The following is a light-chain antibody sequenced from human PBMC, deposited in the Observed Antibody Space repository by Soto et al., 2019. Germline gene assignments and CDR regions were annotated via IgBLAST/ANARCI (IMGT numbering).Light chain of an antibody. V-gene: IGLV1-40*01. J-gene: IGLJ7*01. CDR3: QSYDSSLSGAV. CDR1: SSNIGAGYD. Sequence: QSVLTQPPSVSGAPGQRVTISCTGSSSNIGAGYDVHWYQQLPGTAPKLLIYGNNNRPSGVPDRFSGSKSGTLASLAITGLQAEDEADYYCQSYDSSLSGAVFGGGTQLTVL. CDR2: GNN.